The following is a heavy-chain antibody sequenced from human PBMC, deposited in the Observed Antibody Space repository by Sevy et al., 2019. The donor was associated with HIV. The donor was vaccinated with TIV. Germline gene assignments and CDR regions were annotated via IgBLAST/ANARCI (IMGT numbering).Heavy chain of an antibody. CDR2: IKQDGSEK. Sequence: GGSLRLSCAASGFTFSSYWMSWVRQAPGKGLEWVANIKQDGSEKYYVDSVKGRFTISRDNAKNSLYLQMNSLRAEDTAVYYCARDKGTIFGVVSNYGMDVWGQRTTVTVSS. CDR1: GFTFSSYW. CDR3: ARDKGTIFGVVSNYGMDV. V-gene: IGHV3-7*03. D-gene: IGHD3-3*01. J-gene: IGHJ6*02.